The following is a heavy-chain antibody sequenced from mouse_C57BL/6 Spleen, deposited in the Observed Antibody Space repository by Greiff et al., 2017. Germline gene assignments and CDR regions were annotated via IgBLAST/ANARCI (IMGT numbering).Heavy chain of an antibody. J-gene: IGHJ2*01. D-gene: IGHD1-1*01. Sequence: EVKLMESGPGLVKPSQSLSLTCSVTGYSITSGYYWNWIRQFPGNKLEWMGYISYDGSNNYNPSLKNRISITRDTSKNQFFLKLNSVTTEDTATYYCARDLLLRPYYFDYWGQGTTLTVSS. CDR3: ARDLLLRPYYFDY. V-gene: IGHV3-6*01. CDR2: ISYDGSN. CDR1: GYSITSGYY.